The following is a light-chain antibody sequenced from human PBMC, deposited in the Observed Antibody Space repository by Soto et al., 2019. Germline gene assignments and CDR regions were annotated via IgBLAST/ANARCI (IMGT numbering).Light chain of an antibody. CDR3: CSYAGSSTVV. V-gene: IGLV2-23*01. CDR1: TSDIGTYNL. Sequence: QSALTQPASVSGSPGQSITISCTGTTSDIGTYNLVSWYQHHPGKAPKLMIYEGFKRPSGVSNRFSGSRSDYTASLTISGLQAEDEAEYYCCSYAGSSTVVFGGGTKLTVL. J-gene: IGLJ2*01. CDR2: EGF.